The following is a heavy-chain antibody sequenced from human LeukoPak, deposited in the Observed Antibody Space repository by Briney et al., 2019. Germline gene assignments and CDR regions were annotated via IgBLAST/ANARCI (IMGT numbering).Heavy chain of an antibody. J-gene: IGHJ3*02. CDR3: AKGMYTSIWYGAFDI. CDR1: GFTVSSNY. D-gene: IGHD6-13*01. V-gene: IGHV3-53*05. CDR2: IYSGDST. Sequence: GGSLRLSCAASGFTVSSNYMSWVRQAPGKGLEWVSVIYSGDSTYYADSVKGRFTISRDNSKNTLYLQMNSLRAEDTALYYCAKGMYTSIWYGAFDIWGQGTMVTVSS.